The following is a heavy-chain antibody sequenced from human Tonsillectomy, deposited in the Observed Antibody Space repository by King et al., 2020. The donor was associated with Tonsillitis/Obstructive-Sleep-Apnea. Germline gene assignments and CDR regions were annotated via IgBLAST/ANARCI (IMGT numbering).Heavy chain of an antibody. D-gene: IGHD1-1*01. V-gene: IGHV4-31*03. J-gene: IGHJ2*01. CDR3: ARDFNSAGKGAYFDL. Sequence: QLQESGPGLVKPSQTLSLTCTVSGVSISSGGYYWGWIRQHPGKGLEWIGYISYSGSTYYNPSLKSRVNISVDTSKNEFSLKLSSVTAADTAVYYCARDFNSAGKGAYFDLWGRGTLVTVSS. CDR2: ISYSGST. CDR1: GVSISSGGYY.